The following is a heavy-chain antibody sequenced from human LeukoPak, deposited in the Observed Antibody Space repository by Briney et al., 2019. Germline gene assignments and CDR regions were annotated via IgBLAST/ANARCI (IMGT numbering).Heavy chain of an antibody. CDR3: ARASRSSSWYRDFDY. D-gene: IGHD6-13*01. CDR1: GYTFTGYY. V-gene: IGHV1-2*04. CDR2: INPNSGGT. Sequence: ASVKVSCKASGYTFTGYYMHWVRQAPGQGLEWMGWINPNSGGTNYAQKFQGWVTMTRDTSISTAYMELSRLRSDDTAVYYCARASRSSSWYRDFDYWGQGTLVTVSS. J-gene: IGHJ4*02.